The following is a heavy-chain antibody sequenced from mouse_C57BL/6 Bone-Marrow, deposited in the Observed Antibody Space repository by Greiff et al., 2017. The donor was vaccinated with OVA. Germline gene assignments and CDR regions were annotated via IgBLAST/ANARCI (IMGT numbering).Heavy chain of an antibody. CDR2: ISDGGSYT. CDR1: GFTFSSYA. J-gene: IGHJ3*01. Sequence: DVMLVESGGGLVKPGGSLKLSCAASGFTFSSYAMSWVRQTPEKRLEWVATISDGGSYTYYPDNVKGRFTISRDNAKNNLYLQMSHLKSEDTAMYYCAREGGNSLAYWGQGTLVTVSA. V-gene: IGHV5-4*01. D-gene: IGHD2-1*01. CDR3: AREGGNSLAY.